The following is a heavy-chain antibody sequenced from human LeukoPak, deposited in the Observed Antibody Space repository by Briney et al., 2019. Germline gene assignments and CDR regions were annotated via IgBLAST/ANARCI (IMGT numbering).Heavy chain of an antibody. CDR1: GGSFSGYY. CDR2: INHSGST. V-gene: IGHV4-34*01. D-gene: IGHD3-22*01. Sequence: MPSGTLSLTCAVYGGSFSGYYWSWIRQPPGKGLEWIGEINHSGSTNYNPSLKSRVTISVDTSKNQFSLKLSSVTAADTAVYYCARVKWFDFDYWGQGTLVTVSS. J-gene: IGHJ4*02. CDR3: ARVKWFDFDY.